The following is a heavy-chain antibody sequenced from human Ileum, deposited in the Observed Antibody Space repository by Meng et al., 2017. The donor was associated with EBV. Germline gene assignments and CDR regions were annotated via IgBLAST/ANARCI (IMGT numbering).Heavy chain of an antibody. CDR2: INENGATT. D-gene: IGHD6-6*01. J-gene: IGHJ4*02. V-gene: IGHV3-74*01. CDR1: GFAFSSCW. Sequence: VRLWESRGALVQPGGSGILLCAASGFAFSSCWMHWDGQVRGKGLVWVSSINENGATTTYADSVRGRFTIFRDNAKNTLYLQMNSLRAEDTAVYYCSRDLVGSDDYWGQGTLVTVSS. CDR3: SRDLVGSDDY.